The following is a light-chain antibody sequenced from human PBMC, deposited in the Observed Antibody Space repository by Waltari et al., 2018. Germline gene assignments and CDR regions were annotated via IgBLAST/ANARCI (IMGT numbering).Light chain of an antibody. Sequence: EIVMTQSPATLSVSPGERATLSCRASQSVSSNLACYQQKPGQAPRVLIYGASTRATGIPARFSGSGSGTEFTLTISSLQAEDFAVYYCQQYNNWLTFGGGTKVEIK. CDR2: GAS. V-gene: IGKV3-15*01. CDR3: QQYNNWLT. J-gene: IGKJ4*01. CDR1: QSVSSN.